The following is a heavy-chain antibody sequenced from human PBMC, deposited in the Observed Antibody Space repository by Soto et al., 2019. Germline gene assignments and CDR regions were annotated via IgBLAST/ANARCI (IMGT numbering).Heavy chain of an antibody. D-gene: IGHD2-2*02. CDR1: GFTFSSHG. CDR2: TSDDGINK. Sequence: QVQLVESGGGVVQPARSLRLSCAASGFTFSSHGMHWVRQAPGKELEWVAVTSDDGINKYYADSVKGRCTISKDNSKKTLYVQINSLRAADTVGYKCTTSLVKRYVAYCCNSMEVWGQGTT. V-gene: IGHV3-30*03. CDR3: TTSLVKRYVAYCCNSMEV. J-gene: IGHJ6*01.